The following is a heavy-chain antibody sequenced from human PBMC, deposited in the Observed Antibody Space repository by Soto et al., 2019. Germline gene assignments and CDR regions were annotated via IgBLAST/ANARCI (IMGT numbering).Heavy chain of an antibody. CDR1: GLTCINVC. CDR3: TTYDYIWGSDRYRWAY. D-gene: IGHD3-16*02. V-gene: IGHV3-15*01. CDR2: GFSKADGGET. Sequence: GLQRLCCGASGLTCINVCMSWVRKDQGKGLEWIARGFSKADGGETDYAARVKDRFTISRDDSRNTLHLQMNSLRTEDTAVYYCTTYDYIWGSDRYRWAYWGQGALVTVSS. J-gene: IGHJ4*02.